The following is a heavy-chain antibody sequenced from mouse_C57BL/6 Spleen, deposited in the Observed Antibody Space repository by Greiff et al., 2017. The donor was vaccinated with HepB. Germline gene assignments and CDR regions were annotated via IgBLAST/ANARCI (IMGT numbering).Heavy chain of an antibody. D-gene: IGHD2-4*01. CDR3: VKYYEAMDY. Sequence: DVMLVESGGRLVKPGGSLKLSCAASGFTFCDYGMHWVRQAPEKGLEWVAYISSGSSTIYYADTVKGRFTLSRDNSKHILLLQMTSLRSYDTVMYYCVKYYEAMDYWVQGTSVTVSS. J-gene: IGHJ4*01. CDR1: GFTFCDYG. V-gene: IGHV5-17*01. CDR2: ISSGSSTI.